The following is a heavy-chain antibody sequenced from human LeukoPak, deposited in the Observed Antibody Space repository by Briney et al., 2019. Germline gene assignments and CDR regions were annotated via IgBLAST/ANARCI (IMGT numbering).Heavy chain of an antibody. D-gene: IGHD1-26*01. J-gene: IGHJ6*03. CDR2: IYTSGST. CDR1: GGSISSYY. V-gene: IGHV4-4*07. CDR3: ARDPPRVGGYYYYMDV. Sequence: PSETLSLTXTVSGGSISSYYWSWIRQPAGKGLEWIGRIYTSGSTNYNPSLKSRVTMSVDTSKNQFSLKLSSVTAADTAVYYCARDPPRVGGYYYYMDVWGKGTTVTVSS.